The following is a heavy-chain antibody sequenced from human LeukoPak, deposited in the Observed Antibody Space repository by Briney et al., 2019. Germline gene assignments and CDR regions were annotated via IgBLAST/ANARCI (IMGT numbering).Heavy chain of an antibody. CDR3: ARGAEYYAFWRGYAGYSDY. J-gene: IGHJ4*02. V-gene: IGHV4-38-2*02. Sequence: SETLSLTCTVSGYSISSGYYWGWIRQSPGKGLEWLGSIYHRGSAYYNPSLKSRVTISLDRSKKQFSLRLTSVTAADTAVYFCARGAEYYAFWRGYAGYSDYWGQGTSVTVSS. CDR2: IYHRGSA. CDR1: GYSISSGYY. D-gene: IGHD3-3*01.